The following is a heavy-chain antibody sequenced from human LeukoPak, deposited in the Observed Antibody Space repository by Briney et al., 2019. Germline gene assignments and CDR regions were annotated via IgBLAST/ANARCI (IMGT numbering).Heavy chain of an antibody. CDR1: GGTFSSYA. CDR2: IIPIFGTA. J-gene: IGHJ5*02. D-gene: IGHD2-2*01. V-gene: IGHV1-69*06. Sequence: SVKVSCKASGGTFSSYAISWVRQAPGQGLEWMGGIIPIFGTANYAQKFQGRVTITADKSMSTAYMELSSLRSEDTAVYYCARGGSEYQLLNWFDPWGQGTLVTVSS. CDR3: ARGGSEYQLLNWFDP.